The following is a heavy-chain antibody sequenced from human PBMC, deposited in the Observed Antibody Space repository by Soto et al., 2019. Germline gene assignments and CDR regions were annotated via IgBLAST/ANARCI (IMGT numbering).Heavy chain of an antibody. J-gene: IGHJ4*02. CDR1: GFTFSSYA. CDR3: ARRGSGSYYDY. D-gene: IGHD1-26*01. V-gene: IGHV3-23*01. Sequence: EVQLLESGGGLVQPGGSLRLSCAASGFTFSSYAMRWVRQAPGKGLEWVSAISGSGGSTYYADSVKGRFTISRDNSKNTQYLQMNSLRAEDTGVYYCARRGSGSYYDYWGQGTVVTVSP. CDR2: ISGSGGST.